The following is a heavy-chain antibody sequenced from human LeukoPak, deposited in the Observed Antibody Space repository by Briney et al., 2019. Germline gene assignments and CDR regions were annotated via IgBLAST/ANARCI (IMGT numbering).Heavy chain of an antibody. V-gene: IGHV5-51*01. Sequence: GESLKISCEASGYNFATYWIAWVRQMPGKGLEYMGIIYPDDSETKYSPSFEGQVTMTADKSISTAYLRWNDLKLSDTAIYFCARPRDRWGESSLAYWGQGSLVTVSS. CDR2: IYPDDSET. CDR1: GYNFATYW. CDR3: ARPRDRWGESSLAY. J-gene: IGHJ4*02. D-gene: IGHD6-19*01.